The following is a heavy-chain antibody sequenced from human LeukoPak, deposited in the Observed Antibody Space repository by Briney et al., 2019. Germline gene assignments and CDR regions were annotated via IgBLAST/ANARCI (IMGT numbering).Heavy chain of an antibody. CDR3: TRDGAFDI. Sequence: ASVKVSCKASGYTFTDYYIHWIRQAPGQGLEWMGWINPKSGDTHSAQKFQGRVTMTRDTSISTAYMELSRLTSDDTALYYCTRDGAFDIWGQGTMVTVSS. V-gene: IGHV1-2*02. CDR1: GYTFTDYY. CDR2: INPKSGDT. J-gene: IGHJ3*02.